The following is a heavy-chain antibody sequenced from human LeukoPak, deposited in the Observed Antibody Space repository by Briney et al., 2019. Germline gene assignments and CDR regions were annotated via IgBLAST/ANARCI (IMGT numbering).Heavy chain of an antibody. V-gene: IGHV4-39*07. D-gene: IGHD3-10*01. CDR3: ARVILWFGELSRFDY. CDR2: IYYSGST. Sequence: SETLSLTCTVSGGSISSSSYYWGWIRQPPGKGLEWIGSIYYSGSTYYNPSLKSRVTISVDTSKNQFSLKLSSVTAADTAVYYCARVILWFGELSRFDYWGQGTLVTVSS. CDR1: GGSISSSSYY. J-gene: IGHJ4*02.